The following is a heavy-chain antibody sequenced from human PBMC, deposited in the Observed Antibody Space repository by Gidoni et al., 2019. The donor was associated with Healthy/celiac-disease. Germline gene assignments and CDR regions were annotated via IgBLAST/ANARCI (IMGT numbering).Heavy chain of an antibody. V-gene: IGHV1-69*01. CDR1: GVTFSSYA. Sequence: QVQLVQSGAEVKKPGSSVKVSCKASGVTFSSYAISWVRQAPGQGLEWMGGIIPIFGTANYAQKFQGRVTITADESTSTAYMELSSLRYEDTAVYYCARVLQLWPYHDAFDIWGQGTMVTVSS. D-gene: IGHD5-18*01. CDR2: IIPIFGTA. CDR3: ARVLQLWPYHDAFDI. J-gene: IGHJ3*02.